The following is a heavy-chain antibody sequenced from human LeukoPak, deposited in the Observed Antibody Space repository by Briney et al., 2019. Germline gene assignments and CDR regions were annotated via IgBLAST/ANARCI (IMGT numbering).Heavy chain of an antibody. D-gene: IGHD3-9*01. V-gene: IGHV4-34*01. Sequence: SETLSLTCAVYGGSFSGYYWSWIRQPPGKGLEWIGEINHSGGTNYNPSLKSRVTISVDTSKNQFSLKLTSVTAADTAVYYCARTPYDILTGYTGYGMDVWGQGTTVTVSS. CDR1: GGSFSGYY. CDR2: INHSGGT. J-gene: IGHJ6*02. CDR3: ARTPYDILTGYTGYGMDV.